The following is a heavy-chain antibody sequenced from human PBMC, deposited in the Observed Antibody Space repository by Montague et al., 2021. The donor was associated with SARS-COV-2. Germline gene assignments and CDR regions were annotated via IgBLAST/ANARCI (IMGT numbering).Heavy chain of an antibody. D-gene: IGHD3-10*01. J-gene: IGHJ4*02. V-gene: IGHV4-59*08. Sequence: SETLSLTCTVSDGSIRSYYWNWMRQTPGKGLEWIGYMHDSGTANXNPSLRSRVTLMVDASRNQFSLELSSVTAADTAMYYCTRLPRGSGTWGYFDYWAQGTLVTVSS. CDR1: DGSIRSYY. CDR3: TRLPRGSGTWGYFDY. CDR2: MHDSGTA.